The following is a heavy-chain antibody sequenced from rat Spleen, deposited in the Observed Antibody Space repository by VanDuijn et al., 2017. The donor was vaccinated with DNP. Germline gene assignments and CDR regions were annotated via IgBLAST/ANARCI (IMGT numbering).Heavy chain of an antibody. CDR3: AFITMMVPGY. V-gene: IGHV6-6*01. CDR2: IKAKSNNYAT. CDR1: GFTFSTAW. Sequence: EVQVLESGGGLVQPGNSLKLSCATSGFTFSTAWMYWYRQFPEKRLEWVARIKAKSNNYATDYTESVKGRFTISRDDSKSSIYLQMNNLKEEDTAIYYCAFITMMVPGYWGQGVMVTVSS. J-gene: IGHJ2*01. D-gene: IGHD1-12*02.